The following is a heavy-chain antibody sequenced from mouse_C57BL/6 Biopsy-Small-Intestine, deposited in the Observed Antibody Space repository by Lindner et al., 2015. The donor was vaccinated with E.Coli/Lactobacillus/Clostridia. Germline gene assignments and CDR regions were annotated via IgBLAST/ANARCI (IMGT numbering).Heavy chain of an antibody. J-gene: IGHJ2*01. D-gene: IGHD4-1*01. Sequence: VQLQESGAELVRPGASVTLSCKASGYTFTDYEVHWVKQTPVHGLEWIGAIDPETGGTAYNQKFKGKAILTADKSSSTAYMELRSLTSEDSAVYYCTTGFDYWGQGTTLTVSS. CDR2: IDPETGGT. CDR1: GYTFTDYE. V-gene: IGHV1-15*01. CDR3: TTGFDY.